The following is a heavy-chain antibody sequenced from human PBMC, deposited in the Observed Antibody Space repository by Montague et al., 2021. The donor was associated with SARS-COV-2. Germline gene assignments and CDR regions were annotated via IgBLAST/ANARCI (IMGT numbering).Heavy chain of an antibody. CDR2: IKPDGTST. CDR1: GFTFRSYW. V-gene: IGHV3-74*01. D-gene: IGHD3-10*01. CDR3: VRPLWFGDSDYFFES. J-gene: IGHJ4*02. Sequence: SRGLSLSASGFTFRSYWMHWVRQVPGRGPVWVSRIKPDGTSTNYAASVKGRFTISRDNAKNTLSLQMNNLRAEDTAVYYCVRPLWFGDSDYFFESWGQGTLVTVSS.